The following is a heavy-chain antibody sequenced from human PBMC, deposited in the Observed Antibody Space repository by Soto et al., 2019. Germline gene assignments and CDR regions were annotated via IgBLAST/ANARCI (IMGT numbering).Heavy chain of an antibody. Sequence: GGSLRLSCAASGFTFSSYAMSWVRQAPGKGLEWVSAISGSGGSTYYADSVKGRFTISRDNSKNTLYLQMNSLRAEDTAVYYCAKDSSPTYYYGSGSGGLFDYWGQGTLVTVSS. CDR2: ISGSGGST. CDR1: GFTFSSYA. J-gene: IGHJ4*02. CDR3: AKDSSPTYYYGSGSGGLFDY. D-gene: IGHD3-10*01. V-gene: IGHV3-23*01.